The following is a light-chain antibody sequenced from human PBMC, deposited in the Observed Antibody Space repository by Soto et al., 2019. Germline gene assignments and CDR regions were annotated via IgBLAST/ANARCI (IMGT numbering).Light chain of an antibody. V-gene: IGKV1-5*03. CDR1: QSISSW. J-gene: IGKJ1*01. CDR3: QQYNSAWT. Sequence: DIQMTQSPSTLSASVGDRVTITCRASQSISSWLAWYQQKPGKAPKLLIYKASSLESGVPSRFSGSGSGTEFNLTISSLQPDDFATYYCQQYNSAWTFGQGTKVEIK. CDR2: KAS.